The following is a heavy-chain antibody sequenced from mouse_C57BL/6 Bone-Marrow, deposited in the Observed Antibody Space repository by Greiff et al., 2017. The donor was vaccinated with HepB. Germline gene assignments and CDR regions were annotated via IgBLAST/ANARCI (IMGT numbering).Heavy chain of an antibody. CDR1: GYTFTSYW. Sequence: QVQLQQPGAELVRPGSSVKLSCKASGYTFTSYWMDWVKQRPGQGLEWIGNIYPSDSETHYNQKFKDKATLTVDKSSSTAYMQLGSLTSEDSAVYCCARGGYSYYAMDYWGEGTSVTVSS. CDR2: IYPSDSET. J-gene: IGHJ4*01. CDR3: ARGGYSYYAMDY. D-gene: IGHD2-3*01. V-gene: IGHV1-61*01.